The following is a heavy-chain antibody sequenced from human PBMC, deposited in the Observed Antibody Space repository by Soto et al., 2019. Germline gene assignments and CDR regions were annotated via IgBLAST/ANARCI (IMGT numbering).Heavy chain of an antibody. V-gene: IGHV3-48*01. Sequence: GGSLRRSCAVSEFTFSDYSMNWLRQAPGKGLEWISYISSSSSTIYYADSVKGRFIISRDNVKNSLYLQMNSLRAEDTAVYYCARANLDIQDYSDYWGQGTLVTVSS. CDR1: EFTFSDYS. CDR2: ISSSSSTI. CDR3: ARANLDIQDYSDY. D-gene: IGHD3-9*01. J-gene: IGHJ4*02.